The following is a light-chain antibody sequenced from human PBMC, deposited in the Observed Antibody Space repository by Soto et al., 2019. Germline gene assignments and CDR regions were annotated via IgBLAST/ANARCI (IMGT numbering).Light chain of an antibody. CDR1: HSVSSR. J-gene: IGKJ4*01. CDR3: QHYTNWPLT. Sequence: EIVMTQSPATLSVSPGERATLSCRASHSVSSRLAWYQQKPGQAPRLLIYGASTRATGLPARFSGSGSGTEFTLTISSLQSEACAVYYCQHYTNWPLTFGGGTKVEIK. CDR2: GAS. V-gene: IGKV3-15*01.